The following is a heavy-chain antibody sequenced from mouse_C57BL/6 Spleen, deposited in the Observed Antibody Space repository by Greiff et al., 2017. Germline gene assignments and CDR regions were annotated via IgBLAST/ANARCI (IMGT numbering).Heavy chain of an antibody. D-gene: IGHD1-1*01. CDR1: GYAFSSYW. CDR3: ARRGYGRSPYYFDY. Sequence: QVQLQQSGAELVKPGASVKISCKASGYAFSSYWMNWVKQRPGKGLEWIGQIYPGDGDTNYNGKFKGKATLTADKSSSTAYMQLSSLTSEDSAVYCCARRGYGRSPYYFDYWGQGTTRTVSS. J-gene: IGHJ2*01. CDR2: IYPGDGDT. V-gene: IGHV1-80*01.